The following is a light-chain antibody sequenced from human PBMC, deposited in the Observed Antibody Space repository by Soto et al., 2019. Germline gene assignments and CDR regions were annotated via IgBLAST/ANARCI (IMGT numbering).Light chain of an antibody. J-gene: IGKJ2*01. CDR3: QQYVNWPPTFT. CDR1: HSVSSN. V-gene: IGKV3-15*01. CDR2: SAS. Sequence: EIVMTQSPATLSVSPGERVTRSCRASHSVSSNLAWYQQKPGQAPRLLIYSASTRATGIPARFSGGGSGTEFTLAISRLQSGDFAIYYCQQYVNWPPTFTFGQGTKLEIK.